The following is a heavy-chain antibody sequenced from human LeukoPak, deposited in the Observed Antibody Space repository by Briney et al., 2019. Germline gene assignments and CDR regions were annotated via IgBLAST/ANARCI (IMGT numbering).Heavy chain of an antibody. V-gene: IGHV4-34*01. CDR3: ATRHQHFDY. Sequence: SETLSLTCAVYGGSFSGYYWSWIRQPPGKGLEWIGEVNHSGSTNYNPSLKSRVTISVDTSKNQFSLKLGSVTAADTAVYYCATRHQHFDYWGQGTLVTVSS. J-gene: IGHJ4*02. CDR1: GGSFSGYY. D-gene: IGHD2-2*01. CDR2: VNHSGST.